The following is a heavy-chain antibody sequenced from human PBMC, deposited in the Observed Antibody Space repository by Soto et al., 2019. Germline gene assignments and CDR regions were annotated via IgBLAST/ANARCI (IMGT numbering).Heavy chain of an antibody. V-gene: IGHV3-7*01. CDR3: ARASGIAAAGPYYYYYCGMDV. J-gene: IGHJ6*02. Sequence: TGGSLRLSCAASGFTFSSYWMSWVRQAPGKGLEWVANIKQDGSEKYYVDSVKGRFTISRDNAKNSLYLQMNSLRAEDTAVYYCARASGIAAAGPYYYYYCGMDVWGQGTTLTVSS. CDR1: GFTFSSYW. D-gene: IGHD6-13*01. CDR2: IKQDGSEK.